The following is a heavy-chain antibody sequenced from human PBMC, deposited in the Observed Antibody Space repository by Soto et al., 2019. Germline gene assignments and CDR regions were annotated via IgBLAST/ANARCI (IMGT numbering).Heavy chain of an antibody. J-gene: IGHJ4*02. CDR3: ARGAYYYESSGYFY. CDR1: GFTFSSYS. D-gene: IGHD3-22*01. V-gene: IGHV3-48*01. Sequence: EVQLVESGGGLVQPGGSLRLSCAASGFTFSSYSMHWVRQAPGKGLEWVSYISPSSSSIYYADSVKGRFTISRDNAKNSLYLQMNSLRAEDTAVYYCARGAYYYESSGYFYWGQGTLVTFSS. CDR2: ISPSSSSI.